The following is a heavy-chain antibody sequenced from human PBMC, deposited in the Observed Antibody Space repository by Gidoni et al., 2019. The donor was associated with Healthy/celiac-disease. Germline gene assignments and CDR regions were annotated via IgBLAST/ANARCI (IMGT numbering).Heavy chain of an antibody. CDR3: ARELKLRDIVVVPAARDLYYYYGMDV. V-gene: IGHV1-69*01. Sequence: QVQLVQSGAEVKKPGSSVKVSCKASGGTFSSYAISWVRQAPGQGLEWMGGIIPIFGTANYAQKFQGRVTITADESTSTAYMELSSLRSEDTAVYYCARELKLRDIVVVPAARDLYYYYGMDVWGQGTTVTVSS. J-gene: IGHJ6*02. CDR1: GGTFSSYA. D-gene: IGHD2-2*01. CDR2: IIPIFGTA.